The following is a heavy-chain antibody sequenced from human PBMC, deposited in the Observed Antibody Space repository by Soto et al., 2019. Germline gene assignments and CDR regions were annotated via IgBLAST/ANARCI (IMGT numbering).Heavy chain of an antibody. CDR1: GYGFARYW. Sequence: GESLKISCKGSGYGFARYWIAWVRQMPGKGLAWMGVIVPGDSEARYSPSFQGQVTISADKSITTAYLQWSSLKASDTAMYYCARQLTAAADVDYWGQGTLVTVSS. CDR2: IVPGDSEA. D-gene: IGHD6-13*01. CDR3: ARQLTAAADVDY. V-gene: IGHV5-51*01. J-gene: IGHJ4*02.